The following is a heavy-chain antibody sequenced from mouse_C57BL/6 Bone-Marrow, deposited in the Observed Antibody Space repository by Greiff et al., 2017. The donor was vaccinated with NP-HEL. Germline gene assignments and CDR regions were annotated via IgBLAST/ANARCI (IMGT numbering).Heavy chain of an antibody. V-gene: IGHV1-64*01. CDR3: AKGVQLRLLFDY. Sequence: QVQLQQPGAELVKPGASVKLSCKASGYTFTSYWMHWVKQRPGQGLEWIGMIHPNSGSTNYNEKFKSKATLTVDKSSSTAYMQLSSLTSEDSAVYYCAKGVQLRLLFDYWGQGTTLTVSS. CDR1: GYTFTSYW. D-gene: IGHD2-12*01. J-gene: IGHJ2*01. CDR2: IHPNSGST.